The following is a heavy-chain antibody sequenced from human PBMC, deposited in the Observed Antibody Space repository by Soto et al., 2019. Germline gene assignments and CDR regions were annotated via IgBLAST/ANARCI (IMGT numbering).Heavy chain of an antibody. Sequence: QVQLVQSGAEVKKPGASVKVSCKASGYTFTSYAMHWVRQAPGQRLEWMGWINAGNGNTKYSQKFQGRVTITMETAASTAYMELSSLRSEDTAVYYCARGPGGPDGPGDYWGQGTLVTVSS. CDR1: GYTFTSYA. D-gene: IGHD2-15*01. CDR3: ARGPGGPDGPGDY. V-gene: IGHV1-3*01. J-gene: IGHJ4*02. CDR2: INAGNGNT.